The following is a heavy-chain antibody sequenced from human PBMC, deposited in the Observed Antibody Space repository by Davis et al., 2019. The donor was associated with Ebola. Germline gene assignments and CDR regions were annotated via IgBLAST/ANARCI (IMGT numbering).Heavy chain of an antibody. V-gene: IGHV4-31*01. J-gene: IGHJ4*02. D-gene: IGHD4-17*01. Sequence: SETLSLTCTVSGGSISSGGYYWSWIRQHPGQGLEWIGYIYYSGSTYYNPSLKSLVTISVDTSKNQFSLKLSSVTAADTAVYYCAKDQGGGLTVTTYDYWGQGILVTVSS. CDR1: GGSISSGGYY. CDR2: IYYSGST. CDR3: AKDQGGGLTVTTYDY.